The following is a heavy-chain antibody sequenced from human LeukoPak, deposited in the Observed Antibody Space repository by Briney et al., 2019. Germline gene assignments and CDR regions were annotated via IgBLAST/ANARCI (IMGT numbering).Heavy chain of an antibody. D-gene: IGHD3-10*01. CDR1: GFTFSSYA. J-gene: IGHJ4*02. Sequence: GGSLRLSCAASGFTFSSYAMSWVRQAPGKGLEWVSAISGSGGSPYYADSVKGRFTISRDNSKNTLYLQMNSLRAEDTAVYYCAKGATTMVRGVLMGATSDYWGQGTLVTVSS. CDR2: ISGSGGSP. V-gene: IGHV3-23*01. CDR3: AKGATTMVRGVLMGATSDY.